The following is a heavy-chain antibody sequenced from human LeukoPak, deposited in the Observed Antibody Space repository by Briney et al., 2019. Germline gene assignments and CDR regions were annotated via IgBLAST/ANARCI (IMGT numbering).Heavy chain of an antibody. V-gene: IGHV4-39*01. CDR3: ARRIDMGTIYSDY. CDR2: VHYSGST. Sequence: PSETLSLTCTVSGGSISGSSYYWGWIRQPPGKGLEWIGSVHYSGSTYYNPSLKSRVTISVDTSKYQFSLNLISVTAADTAVYYCARRIDMGTIYSDYWGQGTLVTVSS. CDR1: GGSISGSSYY. D-gene: IGHD5-24*01. J-gene: IGHJ4*02.